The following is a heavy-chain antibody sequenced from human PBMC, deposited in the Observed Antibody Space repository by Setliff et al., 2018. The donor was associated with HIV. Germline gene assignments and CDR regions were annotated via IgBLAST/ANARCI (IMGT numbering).Heavy chain of an antibody. J-gene: IGHJ4*02. Sequence: GGSLRLSCAASGFSFRGYSMNWVRQAPGKGLEWISSIGGTGGDIYYADSVKGRFTISRDNAKNSLYLQMNSLRAEDTAVYFCARDFADAVAGVVSFFDSWGQGTLVTVS. D-gene: IGHD3-3*01. CDR1: GFSFRGYS. V-gene: IGHV3-21*01. CDR2: IGGTGGDI. CDR3: ARDFADAVAGVVSFFDS.